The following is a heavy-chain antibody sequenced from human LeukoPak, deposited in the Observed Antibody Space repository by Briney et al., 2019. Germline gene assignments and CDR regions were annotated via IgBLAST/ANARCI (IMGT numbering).Heavy chain of an antibody. J-gene: IGHJ6*03. CDR2: MNPNSGNT. CDR3: ARKGPANYYYYYMDV. Sequence: ASVKVSCKASGYTFTSYDINWVRQATGQGLEWMGWMNPNSGNTGYAQKLQGRVTMARNTSISTAYMELSGLRSEDTAVYFCARKGPANYYYYYMDVWGKGTTVTVSS. V-gene: IGHV1-8*01. D-gene: IGHD2-2*01. CDR1: GYTFTSYD.